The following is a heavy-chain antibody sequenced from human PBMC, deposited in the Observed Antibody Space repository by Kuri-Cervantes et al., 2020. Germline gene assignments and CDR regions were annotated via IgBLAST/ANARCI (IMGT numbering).Heavy chain of an antibody. V-gene: IGHV1-2*02. J-gene: IGHJ6*02. Sequence: ASVKVSCKASGYTFTGYYMHWVRQAPGQGLEWMGWVNPISGGTNYAQKFQGRVTMTRDTSISTAYMELSRLRSDDTAVYYCARDRYGDYVGFHYYYYYGMDVWGQGTTVTVSS. D-gene: IGHD4-17*01. CDR1: GYTFTGYY. CDR2: VNPISGGT. CDR3: ARDRYGDYVGFHYYYYYGMDV.